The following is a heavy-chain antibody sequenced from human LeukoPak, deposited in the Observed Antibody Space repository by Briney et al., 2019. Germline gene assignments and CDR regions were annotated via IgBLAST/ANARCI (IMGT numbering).Heavy chain of an antibody. D-gene: IGHD2-2*01. CDR1: GFTVSSNY. CDR3: AREIIVVVPAAAARPFDY. J-gene: IGHJ4*02. V-gene: IGHV3-53*01. Sequence: GGSLRLSCAASGFTVSSNYMSWVRQAPGKGLEWVSVIYSGGSTYYADSVKGRFTISRDNAKNSLYLQMNSLRAEDTAVYYCAREIIVVVPAAAARPFDYWGQGTLVTVSS. CDR2: IYSGGST.